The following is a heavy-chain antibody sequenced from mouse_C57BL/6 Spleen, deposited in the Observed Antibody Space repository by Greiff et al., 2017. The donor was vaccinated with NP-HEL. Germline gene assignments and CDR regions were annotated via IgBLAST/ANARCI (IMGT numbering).Heavy chain of an antibody. Sequence: EVQLVESGGGLVKPGGSLKLSCAASGFTFSDYGMHWVRQAPEKGLEWVAYISSGSSTIYYADTVKGRFTISRDNAKNTLFLQMTSLRAEDTAMYYCARRPPAYYFDYWGQGTTLTVSS. J-gene: IGHJ2*01. V-gene: IGHV5-17*01. CDR2: ISSGSSTI. CDR1: GFTFSDYG. CDR3: ARRPPAYYFDY.